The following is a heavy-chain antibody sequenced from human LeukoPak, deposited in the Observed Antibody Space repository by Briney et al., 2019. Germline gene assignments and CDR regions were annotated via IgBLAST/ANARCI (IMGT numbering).Heavy chain of an antibody. V-gene: IGHV3-30*02. J-gene: IGHJ4*02. CDR1: GFTFSSYG. D-gene: IGHD6-19*01. CDR3: AKVPRSIAVAGDDY. CDR2: IRYDGSNK. Sequence: GGSLRLSCAAPGFTFSSYGMHWVRQAPGKGLEWVAFIRYDGSNKYYADSVKGRFTISRDNSKNTLYLQMNSLRAEDTAVYYCAKVPRSIAVAGDDYWGQGTLVTVSS.